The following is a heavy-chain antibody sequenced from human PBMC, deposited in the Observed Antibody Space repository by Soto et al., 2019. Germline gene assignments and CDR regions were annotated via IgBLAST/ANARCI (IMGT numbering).Heavy chain of an antibody. Sequence: QLQLQESGSGLVKPSQTLSLTCAVSGDSISNGGYSWNWIRQPPGKGLEWIGYIYHSGGTDYNPSLKSRVTITVDSSNNQCSLKLSSVTAADTAVYYCARDSRSGYYLEFWGQGTLVTVSS. J-gene: IGHJ4*02. V-gene: IGHV4-30-2*01. CDR2: IYHSGGT. CDR1: GDSISNGGYS. D-gene: IGHD3-22*01. CDR3: ARDSRSGYYLEF.